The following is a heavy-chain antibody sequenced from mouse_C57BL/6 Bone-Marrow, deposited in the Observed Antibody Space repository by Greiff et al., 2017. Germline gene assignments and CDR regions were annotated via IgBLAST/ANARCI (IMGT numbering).Heavy chain of an antibody. CDR2: IHPNSGST. V-gene: IGHV1-64*01. CDR3: ARDASSSGYDY. Sequence: QVQLQQPGAELVKPGASVKLSCKASGYTFTSYWMHWVKQRPGQGLEWIGMIHPNSGSTNYNEKFKGKATLTVDKSSSTAYMQLSSLTSEDSAVYYCARDASSSGYDYWGQGTTLTVSS. D-gene: IGHD3-2*02. CDR1: GYTFTSYW. J-gene: IGHJ2*01.